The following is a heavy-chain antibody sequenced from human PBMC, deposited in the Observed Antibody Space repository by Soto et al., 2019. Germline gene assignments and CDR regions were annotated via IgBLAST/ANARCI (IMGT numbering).Heavy chain of an antibody. J-gene: IGHJ6*02. Sequence: SETLSLTCTVSGGSISSYYWSWIRQPPGKGLEWIGYIYYSGSTNYIPSLKSRVTISVDTSKNQFSLKLSSVTAADTAVYYCAREGFTIFGVVLRGMDVWGQGTTVTVSS. CDR3: AREGFTIFGVVLRGMDV. D-gene: IGHD3-3*01. CDR1: GGSISSYY. V-gene: IGHV4-59*01. CDR2: IYYSGST.